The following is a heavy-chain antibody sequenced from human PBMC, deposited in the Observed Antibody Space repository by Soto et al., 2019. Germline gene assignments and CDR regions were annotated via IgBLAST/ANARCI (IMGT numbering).Heavy chain of an antibody. D-gene: IGHD2-15*01. V-gene: IGHV4-34*01. J-gene: IGHJ4*02. CDR3: ARAPCSGGSCSFDS. Sequence: QVQLQQWGAGLLKPSETLSLTCAVYGGSFSGYYWSWIRQPPGKGLEWIGEINHSGSTNYNPSLKSRITISVDPSKNQFSLKLSSVTAADTAVYYCARAPCSGGSCSFDSWGQGTLVTVSS. CDR1: GGSFSGYY. CDR2: INHSGST.